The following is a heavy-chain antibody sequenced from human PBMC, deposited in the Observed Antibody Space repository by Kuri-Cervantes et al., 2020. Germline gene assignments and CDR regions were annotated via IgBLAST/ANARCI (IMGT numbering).Heavy chain of an antibody. D-gene: IGHD1-26*01. J-gene: IGHJ5*02. CDR1: GFTFDDYA. CDR3: ARGIVSGSYGEFDP. V-gene: IGHV3-9*01. Sequence: SLKIPCAASGFTFDDYAIHWVRQAPEKGLEWVSGISWNSGSMGYADSVKGRFTISRDNTKNSLYLQMNSLRDEDTAVYYCARGIVSGSYGEFDPWGQGTLVTVSS. CDR2: ISWNSGSM.